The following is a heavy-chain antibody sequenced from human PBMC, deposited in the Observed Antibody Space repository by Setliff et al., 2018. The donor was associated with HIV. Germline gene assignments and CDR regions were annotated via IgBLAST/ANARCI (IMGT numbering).Heavy chain of an antibody. D-gene: IGHD5-12*01. CDR3: ARQPLYNDYDWRSYYFDY. V-gene: IGHV4-4*02. CDR1: GASDISYIW. CDR2: VYHSGST. Sequence: SETLSLTCAVSGASDISYIWWSWVRQPPGKGLEWIGEVYHSGSTYYNPSLKSRVTISVDTSKNQFSLMLDSVTAADTAVYYCARQPLYNDYDWRSYYFDYWGQGPLVTVSS. J-gene: IGHJ4*02.